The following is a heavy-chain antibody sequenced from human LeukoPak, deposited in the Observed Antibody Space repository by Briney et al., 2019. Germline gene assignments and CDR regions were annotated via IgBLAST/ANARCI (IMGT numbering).Heavy chain of an antibody. J-gene: IGHJ5*02. D-gene: IGHD5-18*01. V-gene: IGHV4-59*01. CDR3: AREGTTGYSYGRFDP. CDR2: IYYSGST. CDR1: GGSFSGYY. Sequence: SETLSLTCAVYGGSFSGYYWSWIRQPPGKGLEWIGYIYYSGSTNYNPSLKSRVTISVDTSKNQFSLKLSSVTAADTAVYYCAREGTTGYSYGRFDPWGQGTLVTVSS.